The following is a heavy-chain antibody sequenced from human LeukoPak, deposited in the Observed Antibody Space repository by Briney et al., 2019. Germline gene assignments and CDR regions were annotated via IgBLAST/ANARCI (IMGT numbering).Heavy chain of an antibody. D-gene: IGHD3-16*01. J-gene: IGHJ6*03. V-gene: IGHV1-8*03. CDR1: GYTFTSYD. CDR2: MNPNSGNT. CDR3: ARGSGPSSGLRRLRRYYYMDV. Sequence: GASVKVSCKASGYTFTSYDINWVRQATGQGLEWMGWMNPNSGNTGYAQKFQGRVTITRNTSISTAYMELSSLRSEDTAVYYCARGSGPSSGLRRLRRYYYMDVWGKGTTVTVSS.